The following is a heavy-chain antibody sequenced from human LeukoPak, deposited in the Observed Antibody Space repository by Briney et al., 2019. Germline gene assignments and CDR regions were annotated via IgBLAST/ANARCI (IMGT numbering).Heavy chain of an antibody. V-gene: IGHV3-30*14. D-gene: IGHD4-23*01. CDR3: ARRAGGYSHPYDY. Sequence: GGSLRLSCAASGFTFSSYAMHWVRQAPGKGLEWVAVISYDGSNKYYADSVKGRFTISRDNSKNTLYLQMNSLRAEDTAAYYCARRAGGYSHPYDYWGQGILVTVSS. CDR2: ISYDGSNK. J-gene: IGHJ4*02. CDR1: GFTFSSYA.